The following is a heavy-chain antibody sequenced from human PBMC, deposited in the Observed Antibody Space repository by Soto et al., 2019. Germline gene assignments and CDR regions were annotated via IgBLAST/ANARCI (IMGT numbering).Heavy chain of an antibody. CDR1: GGTFSSYT. Sequence: ASVKVSCKASGGTFSSYTISWVRQAPGQGLEWMGRIIPILGIANYAQKFQGRVTITADKSTSTAYMELSSLRSEDTAVYYCARDSGGTMITFGGGIYRWGQGTLVTVSS. J-gene: IGHJ4*02. CDR3: ARDSGGTMITFGGGIYR. D-gene: IGHD3-16*01. CDR2: IIPILGIA. V-gene: IGHV1-69*04.